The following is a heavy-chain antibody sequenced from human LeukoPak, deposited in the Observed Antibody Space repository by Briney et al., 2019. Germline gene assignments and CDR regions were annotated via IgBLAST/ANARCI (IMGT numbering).Heavy chain of an antibody. Sequence: SETLSLTCTVSGGSISNYYWSWIRQPPGKGLECIGYIHYTGSTNYNPSLKSRVTISVETSKNQFSLKLKSVTAADTAVYYCARGGYYGSGNDFRFDPWGQGTLVTVSS. CDR3: ARGGYYGSGNDFRFDP. J-gene: IGHJ5*02. D-gene: IGHD3-10*01. V-gene: IGHV4-59*01. CDR1: GGSISNYY. CDR2: IHYTGST.